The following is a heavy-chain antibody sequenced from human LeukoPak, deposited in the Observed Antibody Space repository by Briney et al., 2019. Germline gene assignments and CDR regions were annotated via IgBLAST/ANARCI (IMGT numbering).Heavy chain of an antibody. CDR3: ASRDYFDY. CDR2: ITADSGTT. Sequence: GGSLRLSCAVSGFTFSTKSMNWVRQAPGKGLEWVSYITADSGTTYYADSVKGRFTISRDNAKNSLYLQMNSLRDEDTAVFYCASRDYFDYWGQGTLVTVSS. V-gene: IGHV3-48*02. CDR1: GFTFSTKS. J-gene: IGHJ4*02.